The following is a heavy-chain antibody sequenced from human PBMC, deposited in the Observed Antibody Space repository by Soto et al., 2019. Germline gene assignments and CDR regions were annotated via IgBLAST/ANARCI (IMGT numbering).Heavy chain of an antibody. CDR2: ISSSGSTI. J-gene: IGHJ3*02. V-gene: IGHV3-11*01. D-gene: IGHD3-22*01. CDR1: GFTFSDYY. Sequence: PGGSLRLSCAASGFTFSDYYMSWIRQAPGKGLEWVSYISSSGSTIYYADSVKGRFTISRDNAKNSLYLQMNSLRAEDTAVYYCARDSTYYYDSSGSRGAFDIWGQGTMVTVSS. CDR3: ARDSTYYYDSSGSRGAFDI.